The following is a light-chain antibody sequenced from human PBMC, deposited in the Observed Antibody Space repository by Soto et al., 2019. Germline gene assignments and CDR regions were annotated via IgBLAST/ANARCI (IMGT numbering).Light chain of an antibody. CDR2: EVN. J-gene: IGLJ1*01. V-gene: IGLV2-8*01. Sequence: QSALTQPPSASGSPGQSVTISCTGTSSDVGGYKYVSWYQQHPGKAPKLMLFEVNKRPSGVPDRFSGSKSGNTASLTVSGLPAEDEADYYCSSYAGINNLGVFGTGTKLTVL. CDR1: SSDVGGYKY. CDR3: SSYAGINNLGV.